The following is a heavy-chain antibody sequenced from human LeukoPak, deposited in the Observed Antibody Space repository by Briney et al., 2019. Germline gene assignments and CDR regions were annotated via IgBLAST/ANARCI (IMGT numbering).Heavy chain of an antibody. V-gene: IGHV1-18*01. CDR1: GYTFTSYG. CDR3: ARAGPRDPVYDYVWGSYRSYYFDY. D-gene: IGHD3-16*02. J-gene: IGHJ4*02. Sequence: ASVTVSCKASGYTFTSYGISWVRQAPGQGLEWMGWISAYNGNTNYAQKLQGRVTMTTDTSTSTAYMELRSLRSDNTAVYYCARAGPRDPVYDYVWGSYRSYYFDYWGQGTLVTVSS. CDR2: ISAYNGNT.